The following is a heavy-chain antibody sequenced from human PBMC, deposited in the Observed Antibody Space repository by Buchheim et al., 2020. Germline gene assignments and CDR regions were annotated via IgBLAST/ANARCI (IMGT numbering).Heavy chain of an antibody. Sequence: QVQLQESGPGLVKPSQTLSLTCTVSGGSISSGGYYWSWIRQHPGKGLEWIGYIYYSGGTYYNPSLKSRVTISVDTSKNQFSLKLSSVTAADTAVYYCARGKEYYDYVWGSYRWNWFDPWGQGTL. CDR3: ARGKEYYDYVWGSYRWNWFDP. V-gene: IGHV4-31*03. J-gene: IGHJ5*02. CDR1: GGSISSGGYY. D-gene: IGHD3-16*02. CDR2: IYYSGGT.